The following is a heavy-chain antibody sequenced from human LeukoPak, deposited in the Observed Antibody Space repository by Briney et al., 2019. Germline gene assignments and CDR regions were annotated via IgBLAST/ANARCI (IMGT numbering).Heavy chain of an antibody. V-gene: IGHV1-18*01. D-gene: IGHD3-10*01. CDR1: GYTFTSYG. J-gene: IGHJ5*02. Sequence: GASVKVSCKASGYTFTSYGISWVRQAPGQGLEWMGWISAYNGNTNYAQKLQGRVTMTTDTSTSTAYMELRSLRSDDTAVYYCARAQGGRLLWFGESQYNWFDPWGQGTLVTVSS. CDR3: ARAQGGRLLWFGESQYNWFDP. CDR2: ISAYNGNT.